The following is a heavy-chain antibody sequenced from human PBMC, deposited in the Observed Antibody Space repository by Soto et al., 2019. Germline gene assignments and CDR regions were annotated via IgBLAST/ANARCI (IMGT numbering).Heavy chain of an antibody. J-gene: IGHJ4*02. CDR1: GFTFSSYG. CDR2: IWYDGSNK. Sequence: QVQLVESGGGVVQPGRSLRLSCAASGFTFSSYGMHWVRRAPGKGLEWVAVIWYDGSNKYYADSVKGRFTISRDNSKNTLYLQMNSLRAEDTAVYYCARDIVGATAFWGQGTLVTVSS. CDR3: ARDIVGATAF. D-gene: IGHD1-26*01. V-gene: IGHV3-33*01.